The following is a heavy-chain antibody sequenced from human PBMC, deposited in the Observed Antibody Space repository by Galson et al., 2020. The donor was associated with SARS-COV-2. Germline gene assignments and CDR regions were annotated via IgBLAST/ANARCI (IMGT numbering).Heavy chain of an antibody. CDR1: GYTFTSYG. D-gene: IGHD3-10*01. J-gene: IGHJ4*02. V-gene: IGHV1-18*01. CDR3: ARDRTPSRLLWFGELFLF. Sequence: ASVKVSCKASGYTFTSYGISWVRQAPGQGFEWMGWISAYNGNTNYAQKLQGRVTMTTDTSTSTAYMELRSLRSDDTAVYYCARDRTPSRLLWFGELFLFWGQGTLVTVSS. CDR2: ISAYNGNT.